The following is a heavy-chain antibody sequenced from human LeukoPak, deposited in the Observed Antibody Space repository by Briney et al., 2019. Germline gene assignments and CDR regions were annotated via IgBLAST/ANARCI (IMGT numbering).Heavy chain of an antibody. V-gene: IGHV1-69*01. J-gene: IGHJ3*02. Sequence: ASVKVSCKASGGTFSSYAISWVRQAPGQGLEWMGGIIPIFGTANYAQKFQGRVTITADESTSTAYMELSSLRSEDAAVYYCARAEVAPAAIVGHDALDIWGQGTMVTVSS. D-gene: IGHD2-2*01. CDR2: IIPIFGTA. CDR1: GGTFSSYA. CDR3: ARAEVAPAAIVGHDALDI.